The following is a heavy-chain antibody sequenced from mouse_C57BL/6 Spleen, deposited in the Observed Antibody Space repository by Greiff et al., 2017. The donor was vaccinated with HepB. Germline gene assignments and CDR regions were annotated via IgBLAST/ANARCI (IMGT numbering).Heavy chain of an antibody. Sequence: QVQLQQPGAELVRPGSSVKLSCKASGYTFTSYWMDWVKQRPGQGLEWIGNIYPSDSETHDNQKFKDKATLTVDKSSSTAYMQLSSLTSEDSAVYYYARGGTCAMDYWGQGTSVTVSS. CDR2: IYPSDSET. J-gene: IGHJ4*01. V-gene: IGHV1-61*01. D-gene: IGHD4-1*01. CDR1: GYTFTSYW. CDR3: ARGGTCAMDY.